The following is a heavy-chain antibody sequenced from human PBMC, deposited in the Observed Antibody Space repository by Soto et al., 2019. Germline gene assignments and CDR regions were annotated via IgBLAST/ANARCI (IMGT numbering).Heavy chain of an antibody. V-gene: IGHV4-30-2*01. CDR2: MYHSGST. D-gene: IGHD2-2*01. J-gene: IGHJ4*02. CDR3: RGLPAY. Sequence: SETLSLTCAVSGGSISSGGYSWSWIRQPPGKGLEWIGYMYHSGSTYYNPSLKSRVTISIDRSKNQFSLKLSSVTAADTAVYYCRGLPAYWGQGILVTGSS. CDR1: GGSISSGGYS.